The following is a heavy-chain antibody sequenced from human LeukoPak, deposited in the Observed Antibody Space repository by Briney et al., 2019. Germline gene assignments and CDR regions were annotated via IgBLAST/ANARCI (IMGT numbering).Heavy chain of an antibody. CDR3: ARAVIAVAGTRRYFDY. D-gene: IGHD6-19*01. J-gene: IGHJ4*02. Sequence: PSETLSLTCAVYGGSFSGYYWSWIRQPPGKGLEWIGEINHSGSTNYNPSLKSRVTISVDTSKTPFSLKLSSVTAADTAVYYCARAVIAVAGTRRYFDYWGQGTLVTVSS. CDR2: INHSGST. V-gene: IGHV4-34*01. CDR1: GGSFSGYY.